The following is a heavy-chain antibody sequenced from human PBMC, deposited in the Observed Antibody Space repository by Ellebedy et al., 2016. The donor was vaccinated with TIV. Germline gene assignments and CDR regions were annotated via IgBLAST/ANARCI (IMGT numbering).Heavy chain of an antibody. CDR1: GGTFSSYA. CDR3: ASILRYFDWRFDP. CDR2: IIPIFGTA. Sequence: SVKVSXKASGGTFSSYAISWVRQAPGQGLEWMGGIIPIFGTANYAQKFQGRVTITADESTSTAYMELSSLRSEDTAVYYCASILRYFDWRFDPWGQGTLVTVSS. J-gene: IGHJ5*02. D-gene: IGHD3-9*01. V-gene: IGHV1-69*13.